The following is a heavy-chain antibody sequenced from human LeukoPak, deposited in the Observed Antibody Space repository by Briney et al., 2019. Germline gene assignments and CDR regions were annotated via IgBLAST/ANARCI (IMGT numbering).Heavy chain of an antibody. CDR3: ARDKGGTFDY. V-gene: IGHV3-11*01. J-gene: IGHJ4*02. CDR1: GFTFSDYY. CDR2: ISSSLNTM. Sequence: PGGSLRLSCAASGFTFSDYYMSWIRQAPGKGLEWLSYISSSLNTMYYADSVRGRYTISGDNAKNSLYLQMNSLRAEDTAVYYCARDKGGTFDYWGQGTLVTVSS.